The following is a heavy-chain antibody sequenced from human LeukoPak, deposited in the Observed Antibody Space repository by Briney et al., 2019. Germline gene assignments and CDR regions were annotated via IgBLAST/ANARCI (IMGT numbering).Heavy chain of an antibody. J-gene: IGHJ4*02. CDR1: GFTFSSYE. D-gene: IGHD3-16*01. Sequence: GGSLTLSCAASGFTFSSYEMNWVRQAPGKGLEWVSAISGSGGSTYYADSVKGRFTISRDNSKNTLYLQMNSLRAEDTAVYYCAKDRLKFDYWGQGTLVTVSS. CDR2: ISGSGGST. CDR3: AKDRLKFDY. V-gene: IGHV3-23*01.